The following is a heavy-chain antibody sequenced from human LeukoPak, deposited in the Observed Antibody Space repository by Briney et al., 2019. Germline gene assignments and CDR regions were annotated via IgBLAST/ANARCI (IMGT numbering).Heavy chain of an antibody. V-gene: IGHV3-74*01. J-gene: IGHJ4*02. CDR3: ARASNRNSINFDY. Sequence: GGSLRLSCAASGFTFSSYWMHWVRQAPGKGLVWVSRLNSDGSSTSYADSVKGRVTISRDNAETTLHLQMNNLSAEDTAVYYCARASNRNSINFDYWGQGALVTVSS. CDR1: GFTFSSYW. D-gene: IGHD1-7*01. CDR2: LNSDGSST.